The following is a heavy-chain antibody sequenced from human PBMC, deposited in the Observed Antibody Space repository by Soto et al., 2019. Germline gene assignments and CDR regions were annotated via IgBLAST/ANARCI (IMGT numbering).Heavy chain of an antibody. CDR1: GYTFTNYY. CDR2: INPNGGST. V-gene: IGHV1-46*01. J-gene: IGHJ4*02. CDR3: ARVNSNSNNWVGFDY. Sequence: QVQLVQSGAEVKKPGASVKVSCKASGYTFTNYYMHWVRQAPGQGLEWMGVINPNGGSTDYAQKFQGRVTLTRDTSTSAVYMELSNLRSDDTAVYYCARVNSNSNNWVGFDYWGQGTLVTVSS. D-gene: IGHD6-13*01.